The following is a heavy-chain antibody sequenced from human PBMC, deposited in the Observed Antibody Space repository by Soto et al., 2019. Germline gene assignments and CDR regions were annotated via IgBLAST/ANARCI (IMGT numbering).Heavy chain of an antibody. Sequence: QVQLVQSGAEVKKPGASVTVSCKTSGYTFSNYGINWVRQAPGQGLEWMGWISGYNGNTNYAQTVQGRVTMTTATSTGTVYMELRSLTSDDTAIYYCSRFIMVGRWFDPNYYHGREVWGKGNTVTVP. D-gene: IGHD3-10*01. CDR3: SRFIMVGRWFDPNYYHGREV. J-gene: IGHJ6*04. CDR1: GYTFSNYG. CDR2: ISGYNGNT. V-gene: IGHV1-18*01.